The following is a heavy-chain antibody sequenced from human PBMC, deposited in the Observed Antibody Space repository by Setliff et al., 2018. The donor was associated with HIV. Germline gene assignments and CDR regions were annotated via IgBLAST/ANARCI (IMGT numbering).Heavy chain of an antibody. CDR3: ARTWWDYDLWSGHLYYFDN. V-gene: IGHV4-34*01. CDR2: SNYDGKT. CDR1: GGSFSGYF. Sequence: SETLSLTCAAYGGSFSGYFWSWIRQPPGKGLEWFGESNYDGKTKYNPSLKSRVSISGDTSKNKFYLKLTSVTAADTAVYYCARTWWDYDLWSGHLYYFDNWGQGTLVTVSS. J-gene: IGHJ4*02. D-gene: IGHD3-3*01.